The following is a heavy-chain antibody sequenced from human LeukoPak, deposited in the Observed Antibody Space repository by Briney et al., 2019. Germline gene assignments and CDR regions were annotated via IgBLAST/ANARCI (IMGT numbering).Heavy chain of an antibody. CDR3: AYHYYDSSGYNDAFDI. V-gene: IGHV4-34*01. CDR2: INHSGST. D-gene: IGHD3-22*01. J-gene: IGHJ3*02. Sequence: SETLSLTCTVSGGSISSYYWSWIRQPPGKGLEWIGEINHSGSTNYNPSLKSRVTISVDTSKNQFSLKLSSVTAADTAVYYCAYHYYDSSGYNDAFDIWGQGTMVTVSS. CDR1: GGSISSYY.